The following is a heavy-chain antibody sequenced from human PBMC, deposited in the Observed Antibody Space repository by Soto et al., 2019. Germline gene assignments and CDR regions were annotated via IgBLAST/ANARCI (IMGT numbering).Heavy chain of an antibody. J-gene: IGHJ4*02. V-gene: IGHV3-23*01. Sequence: EVQLLESGGGLVQPGGSLRLSCAASGFTFSNYGMNWIRLAPGEGLEWVSTVSPAGSTFYADSVRGRFTISRDNSKSTVDLQMNGLRVDDTAIYYCVRSWAYWGRGPVVTVSS. CDR3: VRSWAY. CDR1: GFTFSNYG. CDR2: VSPAGST. D-gene: IGHD6-13*01.